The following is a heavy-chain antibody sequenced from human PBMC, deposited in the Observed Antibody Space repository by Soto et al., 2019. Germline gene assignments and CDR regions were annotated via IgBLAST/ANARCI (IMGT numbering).Heavy chain of an antibody. CDR3: ARDQVKGTMTIL. CDR1: GFTFINYA. J-gene: IGHJ4*02. CDR2: ISYDGSNK. V-gene: IGHV3-30-3*01. Sequence: PGGSLRLSCAASGFTFINYAMHWVRQAPGKGLEWVAVISYDGSNKYYADSVKGRFTISRDNSKNTMYLQMNSLSAEDTAVYHCARDQVKGTMTILWGQGTPVTVSS. D-gene: IGHD4-17*01.